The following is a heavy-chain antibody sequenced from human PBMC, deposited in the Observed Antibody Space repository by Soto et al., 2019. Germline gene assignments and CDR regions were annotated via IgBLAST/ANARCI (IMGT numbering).Heavy chain of an antibody. V-gene: IGHV4-30-4*01. J-gene: IGHJ5*02. Sequence: QVQLQESGPGLVKPSQTLSLTCTVSGGSISSGDYYWSWIRQPPGKGLEWIGYIYYSGSTYYNPSLNSRVTISVDTSENQFSLKLSSVTAADTAVYYCARLQLWPYNWFDPWGQGTLVTVSS. CDR1: GGSISSGDYY. D-gene: IGHD5-18*01. CDR3: ARLQLWPYNWFDP. CDR2: IYYSGST.